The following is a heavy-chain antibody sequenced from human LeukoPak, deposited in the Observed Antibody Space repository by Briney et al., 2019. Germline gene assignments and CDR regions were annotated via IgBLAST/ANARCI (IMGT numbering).Heavy chain of an antibody. CDR2: ISSSGSTI. D-gene: IGHD6-6*01. CDR1: GFTFSDYY. V-gene: IGHV3-11*01. J-gene: IGHJ6*02. CDR3: ARDSSSQPYYYYYYGMDV. Sequence: GGSLRLSCAASGFTFSDYYMSWIRQAPGKGLEWVSYISSSGSTIYYADSVKGRFTISRDNAKNSLYLQMNSLRAEDTAVYYCARDSSSQPYYYYYYGMDVWGQGTTVTVSS.